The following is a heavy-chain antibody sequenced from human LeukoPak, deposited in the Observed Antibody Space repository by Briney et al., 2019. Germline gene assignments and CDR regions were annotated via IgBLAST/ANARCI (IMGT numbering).Heavy chain of an antibody. CDR2: ISSSGSYR. V-gene: IGHV3-21*01. CDR1: GFTFSSYA. Sequence: GGSLRLSCAASGFTFSSYAMHWVRQAPGKGLEWVSSISSSGSYRYYADSVKGRFTISRDNAKNSLYLQMSSLRAEDTAVYYCARVVDYSKSMDYWGQGTLVTVSS. D-gene: IGHD4-11*01. J-gene: IGHJ4*02. CDR3: ARVVDYSKSMDY.